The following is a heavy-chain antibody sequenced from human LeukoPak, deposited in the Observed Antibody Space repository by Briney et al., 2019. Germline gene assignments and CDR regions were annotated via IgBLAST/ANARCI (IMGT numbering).Heavy chain of an antibody. Sequence: SETLSLTCTVSGGSISSSSYYWGWIRQPPGKGLEWIGSIYYSGSTYYNPSLKSRVAISVDTSKNQFSLKLSSVTAADTAVYYCARDFRYCSGGSCYSVNWFDPWGQGTLVTVSS. D-gene: IGHD2-15*01. CDR2: IYYSGST. V-gene: IGHV4-39*07. J-gene: IGHJ5*02. CDR3: ARDFRYCSGGSCYSVNWFDP. CDR1: GGSISSSSYY.